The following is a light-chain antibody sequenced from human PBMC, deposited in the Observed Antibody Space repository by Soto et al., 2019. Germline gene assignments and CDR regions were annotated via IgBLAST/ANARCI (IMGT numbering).Light chain of an antibody. Sequence: DIQMPQSPSSLSASVGDTITITCRASQSINIYLNWYQHKPGKAPSLLIYAASSLQNGVQSRFSGSGSGTGFTLTISSLQREDFANYYCQQSYGTPLTFGGGTKVEIK. CDR3: QQSYGTPLT. J-gene: IGKJ4*01. CDR1: QSINIY. CDR2: AAS. V-gene: IGKV1-39*01.